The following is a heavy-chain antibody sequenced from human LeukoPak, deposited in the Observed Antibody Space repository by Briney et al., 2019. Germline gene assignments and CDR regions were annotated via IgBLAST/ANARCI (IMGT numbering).Heavy chain of an antibody. CDR3: ATGEPAATLPYYYYYMDV. V-gene: IGHV1-69*05. CDR1: GGTFSSYA. D-gene: IGHD2-2*01. J-gene: IGHJ6*03. Sequence: SVKVSCKASGGTFSSYAISWVRQAPGQGLEWMGGIIPIFGTANYAQKFQGRVTITTDESTSTAYMELSSLRSEDTAAYYCATGEPAATLPYYYYYMDVWGKGTTVTVSS. CDR2: IIPIFGTA.